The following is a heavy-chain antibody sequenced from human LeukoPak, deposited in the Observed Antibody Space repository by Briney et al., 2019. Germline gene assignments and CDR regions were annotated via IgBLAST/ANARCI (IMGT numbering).Heavy chain of an antibody. CDR3: ARLMQLRWAFDI. Sequence: SETLSLTCTVSGGPISSHFWSWIRQPPGKGLEWIGYIYYSGSTNYNPSLKSRVTISVDTSKNQFSLKLSSVTAADTAVYYCARLMQLRWAFDIWGQGTMVTVSS. J-gene: IGHJ3*02. CDR2: IYYSGST. CDR1: GGPISSHF. D-gene: IGHD6-6*01. V-gene: IGHV4-59*11.